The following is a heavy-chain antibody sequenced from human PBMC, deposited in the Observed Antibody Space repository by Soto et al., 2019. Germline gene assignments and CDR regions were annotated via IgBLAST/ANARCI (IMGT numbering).Heavy chain of an antibody. J-gene: IGHJ6*02. V-gene: IGHV1-69*01. Sequence: QVQLVQSGAEVKKPGSSVKVSCEASGGTFSSYPINWVRQAPGQGLEWMGGIIPFFGTANYAQKFQGRVTITADDSTSTAYMELRSLRSEDRAVYYCARVGHIANYGMAVWGQGTPVTVSS. CDR1: GGTFSSYP. CDR3: ARVGHIANYGMAV. D-gene: IGHD1-26*01. CDR2: IIPFFGTA.